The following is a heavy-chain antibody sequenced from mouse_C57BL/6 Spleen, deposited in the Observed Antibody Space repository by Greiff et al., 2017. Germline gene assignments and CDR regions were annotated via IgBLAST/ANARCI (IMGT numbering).Heavy chain of an antibody. CDR3: ARPGLLGAMDY. V-gene: IGHV5-17*01. D-gene: IGHD1-1*01. J-gene: IGHJ4*01. CDR1: GFTFSDYG. Sequence: EVTLMESGGGLVKPGGSLKLSCAASGFTFSDYGMHWVRQAPEKGLEWVAYISSGSSTIYYADTVKGRFTISRDNAKNTLFLQMTSLRSEDTAMYYCARPGLLGAMDYWGQGTSVTVSS. CDR2: ISSGSSTI.